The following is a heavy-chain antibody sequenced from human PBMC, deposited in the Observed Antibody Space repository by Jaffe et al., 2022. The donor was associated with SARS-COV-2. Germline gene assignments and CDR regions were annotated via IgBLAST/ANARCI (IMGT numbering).Heavy chain of an antibody. V-gene: IGHV1-18*01. D-gene: IGHD3-22*01. Sequence: QIQLVQSGAEVEKPGASVKVSCKASGYTFRNYGISWVRQAPGHGLEWMGWISAYNGNTNYAQKLQGRVTLTTDTSTSTAYMELRSLRSDDTAMYYCARVPYDSSGYYARGPWGYFDYWGQGTLVTVSS. J-gene: IGHJ4*02. CDR2: ISAYNGNT. CDR3: ARVPYDSSGYYARGPWGYFDY. CDR1: GYTFRNYG.